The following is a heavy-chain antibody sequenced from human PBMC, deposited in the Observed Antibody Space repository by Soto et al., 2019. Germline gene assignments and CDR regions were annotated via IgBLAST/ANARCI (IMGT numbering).Heavy chain of an antibody. J-gene: IGHJ4*02. V-gene: IGHV4-30-2*01. CDR1: GGSTSSGGDS. CDR2: IYHSGRT. Sequence: SETLSLTCAVSGGSTSSGGDSWSWVRQPPGKSLEWIGYIYHSGRTYYNPSLKSRVTISVDRSKNQLSLKLSSVTAADTAVYYCARVPDYSGQGTLVTVSS. CDR3: ARVPDY.